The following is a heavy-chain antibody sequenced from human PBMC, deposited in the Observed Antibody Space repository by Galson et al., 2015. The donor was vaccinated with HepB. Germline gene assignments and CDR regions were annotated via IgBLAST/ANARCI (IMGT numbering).Heavy chain of an antibody. CDR3: ARDLSQLERRYYYYYGMDV. D-gene: IGHD1-1*01. CDR1: GFTFSNYW. Sequence: SLRLSCAASGFTFSNYWMSWVRQAPGKGLEWVANIKQDGSEIYYVDSVKGRFTISRDNAKNSLYLQMNSLRAEDTAVYYCARDLSQLERRYYYYYGMDVWGQGTTVTVSS. V-gene: IGHV3-7*03. J-gene: IGHJ6*02. CDR2: IKQDGSEI.